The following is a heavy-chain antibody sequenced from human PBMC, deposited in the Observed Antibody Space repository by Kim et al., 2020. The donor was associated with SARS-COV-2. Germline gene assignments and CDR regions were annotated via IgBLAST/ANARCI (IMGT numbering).Heavy chain of an antibody. CDR3: ARLDCSSTSCSAFQH. V-gene: IGHV4-59*08. D-gene: IGHD2-2*01. CDR1: GGSISSYY. CDR2: IYYSGST. J-gene: IGHJ1*01. Sequence: ETLSLTCTVSGGSISSYYWSWIRQPPGKGLEWIGYIYYSGSTNYNPSLKSRVTISVDTSKNQFSLKLSSVTAADTAVYYCARLDCSSTSCSAFQHWGQ.